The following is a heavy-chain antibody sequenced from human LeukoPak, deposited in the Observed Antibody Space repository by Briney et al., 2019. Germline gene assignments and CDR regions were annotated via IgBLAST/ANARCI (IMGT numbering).Heavy chain of an antibody. J-gene: IGHJ4*02. Sequence: GGSLRLSCAASGFTFSGYAMSWVRQAPGKGLEWVSAISGSGGSTYYADSVKGRFTISRDNSKNTLYLQMNSLRAEDTAVYYCAKAKLSGSIEWYFDYWGQGTLVTVSS. V-gene: IGHV3-23*01. CDR2: ISGSGGST. CDR1: GFTFSGYA. CDR3: AKAKLSGSIEWYFDY. D-gene: IGHD1-26*01.